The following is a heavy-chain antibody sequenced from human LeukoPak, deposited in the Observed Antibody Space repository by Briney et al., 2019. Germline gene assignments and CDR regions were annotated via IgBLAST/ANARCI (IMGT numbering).Heavy chain of an antibody. V-gene: IGHV3-33*01. CDR1: GFTFSSYG. J-gene: IGHJ3*02. CDR3: ARDQNIVVVVAALGAFDI. CDR2: IWYDGSNK. Sequence: GGSLRLSCAASGFTFSSYGMHWVRQAPGKGLEWVAVIWYDGSNKYYADSVKGRFTISRDNSKNTLYLQMNGLRAEDTAVYYCARDQNIVVVVAALGAFDIWGQGTMVTVSS. D-gene: IGHD2-15*01.